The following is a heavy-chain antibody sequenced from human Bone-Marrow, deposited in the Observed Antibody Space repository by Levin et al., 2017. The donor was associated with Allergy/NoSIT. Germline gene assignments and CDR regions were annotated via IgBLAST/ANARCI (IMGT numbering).Heavy chain of an antibody. D-gene: IGHD3-16*01. CDR3: ARRGDTYADNWFDP. V-gene: IGHV4-59*11. J-gene: IGHJ5*02. Sequence: SQTLSLTCSVSGGSISPPYWSWIRQPPGKGLEWIGHIYYSGSTNYSPSLRSRVTMSVDTSKNQLSLKLTSVTAADTAVYYCARRGDTYADNWFDPWGQGTLVTVSS. CDR2: IYYSGST. CDR1: GGSISPPY.